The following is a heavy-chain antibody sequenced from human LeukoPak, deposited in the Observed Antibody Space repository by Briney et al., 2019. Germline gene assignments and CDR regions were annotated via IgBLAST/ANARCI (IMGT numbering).Heavy chain of an antibody. J-gene: IGHJ5*02. CDR3: ARDFLWTSGWFDP. D-gene: IGHD2-21*01. CDR2: ISSSGSTI. V-gene: IGHV3-11*04. Sequence: PGGSLRLSCAASGFTFSDYYMSWIRQAPGKGLEWVSYISSSGSTIYYADSVKGRFTISRDSAKNSLYLQMNSLRAEDTAVYYCARDFLWTSGWFDPWGQGTLVTVSS. CDR1: GFTFSDYY.